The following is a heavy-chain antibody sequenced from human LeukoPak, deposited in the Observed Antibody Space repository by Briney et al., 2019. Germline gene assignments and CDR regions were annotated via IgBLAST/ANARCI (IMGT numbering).Heavy chain of an antibody. J-gene: IGHJ2*01. CDR2: IKEDGIDK. V-gene: IGHV3-7*04. D-gene: IGHD2-21*02. CDR3: ARDQWRLFDY. Sequence: GGSLRLSWVLSGFTFSTYWMTWVRQAPGKGLGWVATIKEDGIDKYYVDSVKGRFTISRDSAKNTLFLQMNTLRGEDTAVYYCARDQWRLFDYWGRGTLVSVSS. CDR1: GFTFSTYW.